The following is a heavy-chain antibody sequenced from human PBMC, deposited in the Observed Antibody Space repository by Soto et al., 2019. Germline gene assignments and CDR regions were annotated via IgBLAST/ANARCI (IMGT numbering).Heavy chain of an antibody. CDR1: GVTGIGNY. D-gene: IGHD4-17*01. CDR3: ARALGSGDLDYYYYGMDV. V-gene: IGHV3-53*01. J-gene: IGHJ6*02. CDR2: IYSGGST. Sequence: GGSLRLSCAAAGVTGIGNYMSWVLQAPGKGLEWVSVIYSGGSTYYADSVKGRFTISRDNSKNTLYLQMNSLRAEDTAVYYCARALGSGDLDYYYYGMDVWGQGTTVTVSS.